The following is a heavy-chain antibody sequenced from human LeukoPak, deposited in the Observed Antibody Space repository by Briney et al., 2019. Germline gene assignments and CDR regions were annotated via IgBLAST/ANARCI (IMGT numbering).Heavy chain of an antibody. CDR2: IIPIFGIA. D-gene: IGHD5-12*01. Sequence: SVKVSCKASGGTFSSYAISWVRQAPGQGLEWMGRIIPIFGIANYAQKFQGRVTITADKSTSTAYMELSSLRSEDTAVYYCAVGVRGYDFPLKYWGQGTLVTVSS. CDR3: AVGVRGYDFPLKY. J-gene: IGHJ4*02. V-gene: IGHV1-69*04. CDR1: GGTFSSYA.